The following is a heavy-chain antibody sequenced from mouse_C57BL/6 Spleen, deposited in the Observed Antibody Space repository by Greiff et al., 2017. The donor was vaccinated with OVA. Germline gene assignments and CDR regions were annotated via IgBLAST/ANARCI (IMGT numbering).Heavy chain of an antibody. J-gene: IGHJ1*03. D-gene: IGHD1-1*01. Sequence: VQLQQPGAELVKPGASVKLSCKASGYTFTSYWMQWVQQRPGQGLEWIGEIDPSASYTNYNQKFKGKATLTVDTSSSTAYMQLSSLTSEDSAVYYCARRGSSYGWYFDVWGTGTTVTVSS. CDR1: GYTFTSYW. V-gene: IGHV1-50*01. CDR3: ARRGSSYGWYFDV. CDR2: IDPSASYT.